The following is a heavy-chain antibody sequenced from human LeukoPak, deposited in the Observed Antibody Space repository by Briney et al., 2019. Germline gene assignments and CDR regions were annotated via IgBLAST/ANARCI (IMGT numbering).Heavy chain of an antibody. V-gene: IGHV3-64*01. CDR3: ARGMGVLPDGFDM. Sequence: GSLRLSCAASGFTFSYYPMHWVRQAPGEGLEYVPTISSHGDRTYYATSVKGRFTMSRDNSKNMLYLQMGSLRAEDMAVYYCARGMGVLPDGFDMWGQGAMVTVSS. CDR1: GFTFSYYP. CDR2: ISSHGDRT. J-gene: IGHJ3*02. D-gene: IGHD1-26*01.